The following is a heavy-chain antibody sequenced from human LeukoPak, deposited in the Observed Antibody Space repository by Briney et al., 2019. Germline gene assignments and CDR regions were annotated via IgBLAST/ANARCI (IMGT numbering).Heavy chain of an antibody. CDR1: GFTFSSYA. J-gene: IGHJ4*02. V-gene: IGHV3-23*01. CDR2: ISGSGDTT. Sequence: GGSLRLSCAASGFTFSSYAMNWVRQAPGKGLEWVSFISGSGDTTYYADSVKGRFTIFRDNSKNTLYLQMNSLRAEDTAVYYCAKSRGESRGASNYWGQGTLVTVSS. CDR3: AKSRGESRGASNY. D-gene: IGHD1-26*01.